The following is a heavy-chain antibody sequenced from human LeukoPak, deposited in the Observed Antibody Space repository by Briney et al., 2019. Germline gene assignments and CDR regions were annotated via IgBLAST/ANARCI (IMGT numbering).Heavy chain of an antibody. CDR3: ARHRWFDY. D-gene: IGHD4-23*01. CDR1: GGSISSYY. CDR2: IYYSGDT. Sequence: SETLSLTCTVSGGSISSYYWSWIRQPPGRGLEWIGYIYYSGDTNYNPSLKSRVTISVDTSKNQFSLKLSSVTAADTAVYYCARHRWFDYWGQGTLVTVSS. J-gene: IGHJ4*02. V-gene: IGHV4-59*01.